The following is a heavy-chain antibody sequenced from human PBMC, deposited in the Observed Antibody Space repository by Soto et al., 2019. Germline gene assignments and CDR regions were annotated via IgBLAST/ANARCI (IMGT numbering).Heavy chain of an antibody. D-gene: IGHD3-10*01. J-gene: IGHJ4*02. CDR3: ARDNVLYGSGSYVFDY. CDR2: ISYDGSNK. Sequence: QVQLVESGGGVVQPGRSLRLSCAASGFTFSSYAMHWVRQAPGKGLEWVAVISYDGSNKYYADSVKGLFTISRDNSKNTLYLQMNSLRAEDTAVYYCARDNVLYGSGSYVFDYWGQGTLVTVSS. V-gene: IGHV3-30-3*01. CDR1: GFTFSSYA.